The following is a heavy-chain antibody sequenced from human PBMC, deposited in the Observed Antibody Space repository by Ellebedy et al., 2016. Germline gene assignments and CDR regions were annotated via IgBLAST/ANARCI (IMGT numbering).Heavy chain of an antibody. Sequence: GESLKISXAASGFTFSSYDMSWVRQAPGKVLEWVSGISGSADKTYYLDSVKGRFTISRDNAKKSVYLQMDSLRTEDTAVYYCARDQDGLGFDWGQGTLVTVSS. V-gene: IGHV3-23*01. CDR3: ARDQDGLGFD. D-gene: IGHD3-10*01. CDR2: ISGSADKT. CDR1: GFTFSSYD. J-gene: IGHJ4*02.